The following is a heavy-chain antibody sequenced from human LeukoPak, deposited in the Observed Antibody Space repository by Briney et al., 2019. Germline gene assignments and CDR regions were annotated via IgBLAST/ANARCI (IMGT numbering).Heavy chain of an antibody. CDR3: ARGWSFHCTNGVGYPYYFDY. Sequence: ASVTVSCKASGYTFTNYGISWVGQAPGQGVEGMGWISAYNGNTNYAQNFQGRVTMTTDTSTSTVYLELMSLRSDDTAVYYCARGWSFHCTNGVGYPYYFDYWGQGTLVTVSS. J-gene: IGHJ4*02. D-gene: IGHD2-8*01. CDR1: GYTFTNYG. CDR2: ISAYNGNT. V-gene: IGHV1-18*01.